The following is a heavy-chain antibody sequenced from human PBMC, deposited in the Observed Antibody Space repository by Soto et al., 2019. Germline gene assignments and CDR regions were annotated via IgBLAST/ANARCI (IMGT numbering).Heavy chain of an antibody. J-gene: IGHJ6*02. D-gene: IGHD4-17*01. CDR1: GFTVSSNY. CDR3: ARYYGDYDYYYGMDV. Sequence: EVQLVESGGGLVQPGGSLRLSCAASGFTVSSNYMSWVRQAPGKGLEWVSVIYSGGSTYYADSVKGRFTISRHNSKNTLYLQMDSLRAEATAVYYCARYYGDYDYYYGMDVWGQGTTVTVSS. CDR2: IYSGGST. V-gene: IGHV3-53*04.